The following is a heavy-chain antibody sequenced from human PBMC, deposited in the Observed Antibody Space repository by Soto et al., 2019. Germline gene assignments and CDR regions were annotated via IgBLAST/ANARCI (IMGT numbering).Heavy chain of an antibody. J-gene: IGHJ4*02. CDR1: GYTFTSYG. V-gene: IGHV1-18*01. D-gene: IGHD1-26*01. Sequence: QVQLVQSGAEVKKPGASVKVSCKASGYTFTSYGISWVRQAPGQGVEWMGWISAYNGNTNYAQKCQGRVTMAAEASTSTAYVELRSLSSDDTAVYYCVRESSGSYLVYWGQGTLVTVSS. CDR2: ISAYNGNT. CDR3: VRESSGSYLVY.